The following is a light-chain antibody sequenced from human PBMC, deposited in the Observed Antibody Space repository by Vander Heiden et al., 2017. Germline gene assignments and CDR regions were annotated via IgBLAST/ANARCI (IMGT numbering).Light chain of an antibody. CDR3: QQYYSYTRT. CDR2: AAS. V-gene: IGKV1-8*01. Sequence: AIRMTQSPSSFSASTGDRVTITCRASQGISSYLAWYQQKPGKAPKLRIYAASTLQSGGPSRFSGSGSGTNFTLTISCLQSEDVATYYCQQYYSYTRTFGQGTKVEIK. CDR1: QGISSY. J-gene: IGKJ1*01.